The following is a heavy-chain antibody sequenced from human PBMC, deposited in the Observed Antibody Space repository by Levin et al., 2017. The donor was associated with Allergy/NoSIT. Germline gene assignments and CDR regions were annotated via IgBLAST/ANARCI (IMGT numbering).Heavy chain of an antibody. CDR2: ISGSGGST. D-gene: IGHD6-6*01. V-gene: IGHV3-23*01. J-gene: IGHJ4*02. CDR3: AKEIIAARPVGSYFDY. Sequence: PGGSLRLSCAASGFTFSSYAMSWVRQAPGKGLEWVSAISGSGGSTYYADSVKGRFTISRDNSKNTLYLQMNSLRAEDTAVYYCAKEIIAARPVGSYFDYWGQGTLVTVSS. CDR1: GFTFSSYA.